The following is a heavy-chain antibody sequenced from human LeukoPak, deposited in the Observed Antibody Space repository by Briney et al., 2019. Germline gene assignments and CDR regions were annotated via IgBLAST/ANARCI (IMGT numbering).Heavy chain of an antibody. CDR1: GYTFTSYD. CDR3: AIRYGSGEKYYYYYYMGV. J-gene: IGHJ6*03. CDR2: MNPNSGNT. Sequence: ASVKVSCEASGYTFTSYDINWVRQATGQGLEWMGWMNPNSGNTGYAQKFQGRVTMTRNTSISTAYMELSSLRSEDTAVYYCAIRYGSGEKYYYYYYMGVWGKGTTVTVSS. D-gene: IGHD3-10*01. V-gene: IGHV1-8*01.